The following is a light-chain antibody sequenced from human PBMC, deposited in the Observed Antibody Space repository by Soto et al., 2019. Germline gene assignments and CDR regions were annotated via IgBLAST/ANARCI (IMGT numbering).Light chain of an antibody. J-gene: IGLJ1*01. CDR3: SSYAGSNNLYV. V-gene: IGLV2-8*01. Sequence: QSVLTQPPSASGSPGQSVTISCTGTSSDVGGYNYVSWYQQHPGKAPKLMIYEVSKRLSGVPDRFSGSKSGNTASLSVSGLQAEDEADYYCSSYAGSNNLYVFGTGTKLTVL. CDR1: SSDVGGYNY. CDR2: EVS.